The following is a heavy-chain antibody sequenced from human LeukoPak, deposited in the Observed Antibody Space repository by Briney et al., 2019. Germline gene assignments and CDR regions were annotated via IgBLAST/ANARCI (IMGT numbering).Heavy chain of an antibody. D-gene: IGHD3-22*01. V-gene: IGHV3-74*01. Sequence: PGGSLRLSCAASGFTFSNYWMHWVRQAPGKGLVWVSRINSDGINTSYADSVKGRFTISRDNAKNTLNLQMNSLRAEDTAVYYCARDRGWGYFSGFDYWGQGTLVTVSS. CDR2: INSDGINT. CDR1: GFTFSNYW. J-gene: IGHJ4*02. CDR3: ARDRGWGYFSGFDY.